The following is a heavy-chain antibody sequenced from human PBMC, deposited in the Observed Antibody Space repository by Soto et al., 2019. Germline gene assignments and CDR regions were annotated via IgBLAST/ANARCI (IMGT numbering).Heavy chain of an antibody. CDR3: AKYLAAAGTRPLDY. Sequence: SLRLSCAASGFIFSDNYMSWARQAPGKGLQWVSYISSSGGTVYYADSVKGRFTISRDNAKNSLYLQMNSLRAEDTAVYYCAKYLAAAGTRPLDYWGQGTLVTGSS. D-gene: IGHD6-13*01. CDR1: GFIFSDNY. CDR2: ISSSGGTV. J-gene: IGHJ4*02. V-gene: IGHV3-11*01.